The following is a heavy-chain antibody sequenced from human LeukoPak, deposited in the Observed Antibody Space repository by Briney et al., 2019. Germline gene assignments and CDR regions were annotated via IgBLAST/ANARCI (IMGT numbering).Heavy chain of an antibody. Sequence: ASVKVSFKASGYTFTSYGMNWVRQAPGQGLEWMGWINTNTGNPTYAQGFTGRFVFSLDTSVSTAYLQITSLKAEDTAVYYCAREPYRFDYWGQGTLVTVSS. CDR3: AREPYRFDY. V-gene: IGHV7-4-1*02. CDR1: GYTFTSYG. J-gene: IGHJ4*02. CDR2: INTNTGNP. D-gene: IGHD3-16*02.